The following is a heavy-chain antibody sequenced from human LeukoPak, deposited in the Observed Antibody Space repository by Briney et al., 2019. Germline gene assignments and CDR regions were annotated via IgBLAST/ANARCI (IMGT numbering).Heavy chain of an antibody. V-gene: IGHV1-69*04. CDR2: IIPILGIA. J-gene: IGHJ3*02. D-gene: IGHD3-22*01. Sequence: ASVKVSCKASGGTFSSYAISWVRQAPGQGLEWMGRIIPILGIANYARKFQGRVTITADKSTSTAYMELSSLRSEDTAVYYCASGFYDSSGPSDAFDIWGQGTMVTVSS. CDR1: GGTFSSYA. CDR3: ASGFYDSSGPSDAFDI.